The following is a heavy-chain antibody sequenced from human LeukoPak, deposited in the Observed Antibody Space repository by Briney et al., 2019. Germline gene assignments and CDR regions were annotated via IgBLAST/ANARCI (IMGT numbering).Heavy chain of an antibody. Sequence: SETLSLTCTVSGGSISSYYWSWLRQPPGKGLEWLGYIYYSGCTNYNPSLKSRVTISVDTSKNQFSLKLSSVTAADTAVYYCARDYYDSSGYYYSYYYGMDVWGQGTTVTVSS. J-gene: IGHJ6*02. D-gene: IGHD3-22*01. CDR2: IYYSGCT. CDR3: ARDYYDSSGYYYSYYYGMDV. CDR1: GGSISSYY. V-gene: IGHV4-59*01.